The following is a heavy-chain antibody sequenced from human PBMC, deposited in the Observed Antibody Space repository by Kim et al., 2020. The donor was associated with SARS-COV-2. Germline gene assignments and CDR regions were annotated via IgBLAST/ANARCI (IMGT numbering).Heavy chain of an antibody. V-gene: IGHV2-5*01. CDR3: ARTNGDFQH. CDR2: DEK. J-gene: IGHJ1*01. Sequence: DEKRYSPSLKSRLTITKDTSKNQVVLTMTNMDPVDTATYYCARTNGDFQHWGQGTLVTVSS. D-gene: IGHD1-1*01.